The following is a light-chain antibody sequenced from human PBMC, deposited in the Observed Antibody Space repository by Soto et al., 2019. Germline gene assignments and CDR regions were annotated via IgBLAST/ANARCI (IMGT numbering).Light chain of an antibody. CDR1: KNDIGVYDF. CDR2: EVV. CDR3: ATWDDSLSGYV. Sequence: QSVLTQPPSASGSPGQSVTISCTGTKNDIGVYDFVSWYQHHPGKAPRLIIYEVVQRPSGVPDRFSGSKSGTSASLAISGLRSEDEADYYCATWDDSLSGYVFGTGTKVTVL. J-gene: IGLJ1*01. V-gene: IGLV2-8*01.